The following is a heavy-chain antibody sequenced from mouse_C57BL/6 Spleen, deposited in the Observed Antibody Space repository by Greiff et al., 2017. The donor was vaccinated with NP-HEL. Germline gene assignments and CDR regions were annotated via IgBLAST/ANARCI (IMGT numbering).Heavy chain of an antibody. CDR1: GFTFSSYA. Sequence: EVKLMESGEGLVKPGGSLKLSCAASGFTFSSYAMSWVRQTPEKRLEWVAYISSGGDYIYYADTVKGRFTISRDNARNTRDLQMSSLKSEETAMYYCTRANYYGSSPVAYWGQGTLVTVSA. CDR3: TRANYYGSSPVAY. V-gene: IGHV5-9-1*02. D-gene: IGHD1-1*01. J-gene: IGHJ3*01. CDR2: ISSGGDYI.